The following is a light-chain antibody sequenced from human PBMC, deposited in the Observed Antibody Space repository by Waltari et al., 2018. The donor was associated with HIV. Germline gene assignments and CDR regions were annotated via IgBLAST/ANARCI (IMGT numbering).Light chain of an antibody. CDR2: FDL. CDR3: QVWDRSSDQVI. CDR1: NIESKS. J-gene: IGLJ2*01. V-gene: IGLV3-21*04. Sequence: YELTQPPSVSVAPGQTAMITCGGNNIESKSVQRYQQKPGQAPVLVIYFDLDRPSGIPERFSGSVSGNTATLTISRVDAGDEADYYCQVWDRSSDQVIFGGGTKLTVL.